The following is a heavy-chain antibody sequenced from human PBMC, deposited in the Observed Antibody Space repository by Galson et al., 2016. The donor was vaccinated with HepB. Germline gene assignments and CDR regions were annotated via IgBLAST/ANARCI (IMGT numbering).Heavy chain of an antibody. D-gene: IGHD5-18*01. CDR3: ARLRPEYNYAYDY. J-gene: IGHJ4*02. V-gene: IGHV3-53*01. CDR2: FYGGGTI. Sequence: SLRLSCAASGFTVSSNHMSWVRQAPGKGLEWVSVFYGGGTINYADSVKGRFTVSRENSENTLFLQMNGLRADDTAVYYCARLRPEYNYAYDYWGQGTLVTFSS. CDR1: GFTVSSNH.